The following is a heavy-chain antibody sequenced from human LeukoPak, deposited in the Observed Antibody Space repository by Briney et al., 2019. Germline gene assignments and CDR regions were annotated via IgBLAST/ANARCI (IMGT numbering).Heavy chain of an antibody. CDR1: GGTFSSYA. J-gene: IGHJ5*02. Sequence: SVKVSCTASGGTFSSYAISWVRQAPGQGLEWMGGIIPIFGTASYAQKFQGRVTITADESTSTAYMELSSLRSEDTAVYYCARDKSPYYYDSSGYRNPISWFDPWGQGTLVTVSS. D-gene: IGHD3-22*01. CDR3: ARDKSPYYYDSSGYRNPISWFDP. CDR2: IIPIFGTA. V-gene: IGHV1-69*13.